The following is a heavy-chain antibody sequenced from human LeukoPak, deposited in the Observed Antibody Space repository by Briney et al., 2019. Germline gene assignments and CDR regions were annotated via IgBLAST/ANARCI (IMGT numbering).Heavy chain of an antibody. D-gene: IGHD1-26*01. CDR3: ATGPWSSPRDY. J-gene: IGHJ4*02. CDR2: ISDDGSSK. CDR1: GFSFSSYS. Sequence: GGSLRLSCAASGFSFSSYSMNWVRQAPGKGLEWVTFISDDGSSKYYADSVKGRFTISRDNSKNTLYLQMNNLRVEDTAVYYCATGPWSSPRDYWGQGILVSVSS. V-gene: IGHV3-30*02.